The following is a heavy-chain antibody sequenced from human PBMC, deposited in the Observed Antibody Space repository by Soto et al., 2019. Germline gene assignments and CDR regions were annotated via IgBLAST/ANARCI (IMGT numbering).Heavy chain of an antibody. D-gene: IGHD5-12*01. CDR3: ARDDGPWDTVATIVY. J-gene: IGHJ4*02. V-gene: IGHV1-18*01. Sequence: ASVKVSCKPSGYSFTMYGISWVRQAPGQGLEWMGWISAYSGNTKYAQNFQGRVTMTTDTSTTTAYMELRSLRSTDTAIYYCARDDGPWDTVATIVYWGQGTPVTVSS. CDR1: GYSFTMYG. CDR2: ISAYSGNT.